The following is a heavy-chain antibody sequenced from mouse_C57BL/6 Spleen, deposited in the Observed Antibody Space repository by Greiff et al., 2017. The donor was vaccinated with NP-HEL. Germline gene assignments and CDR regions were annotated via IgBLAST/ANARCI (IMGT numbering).Heavy chain of an antibody. CDR3: ARDGGVWYFDV. J-gene: IGHJ1*03. CDR2: INPGSGGT. CDR1: GYAFTNYL. V-gene: IGHV1-54*01. Sequence: QVQLQQSGAELVRGGTSVKVSCKASGYAFTNYLIEWVKQRPGQGLEWIGVINPGSGGTNYNEKFKGKATLTADKSSSTAYMQLSSLTSEDSAVYFCARDGGVWYFDVWGTGTTVTVSS.